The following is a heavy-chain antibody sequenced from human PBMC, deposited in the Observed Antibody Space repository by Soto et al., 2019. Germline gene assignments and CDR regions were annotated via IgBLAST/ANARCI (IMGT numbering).Heavy chain of an antibody. D-gene: IGHD5-18*01. Sequence: GGSLRLSCAASGFTVSSTYMSWVRQAPGKGLEWVAVISYDGSNKYYADSVKGRFTISRDNSKNTLYLQMNSLRAEDTAVYYCAKGTSRGYSYGDFFDYWGQGTLVTVSS. CDR1: GFTVSSTY. CDR3: AKGTSRGYSYGDFFDY. J-gene: IGHJ4*02. CDR2: ISYDGSNK. V-gene: IGHV3-30*18.